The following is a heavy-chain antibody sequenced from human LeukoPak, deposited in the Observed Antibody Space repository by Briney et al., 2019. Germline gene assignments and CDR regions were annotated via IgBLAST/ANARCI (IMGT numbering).Heavy chain of an antibody. D-gene: IGHD2-2*01. CDR1: GFTFSTYD. CDR3: ARVVVVPAAMLDY. Sequence: GGSLRLSCAASGFTFSTYDMNWVRQAPGKGLEWVSYISSSGSTIYYADSVKGRFTISRDNAKNSLYLQMNSLRAEDTAVYYCARVVVVPAAMLDYWGQGTLVTVSS. J-gene: IGHJ4*02. CDR2: ISSSGSTI. V-gene: IGHV3-48*03.